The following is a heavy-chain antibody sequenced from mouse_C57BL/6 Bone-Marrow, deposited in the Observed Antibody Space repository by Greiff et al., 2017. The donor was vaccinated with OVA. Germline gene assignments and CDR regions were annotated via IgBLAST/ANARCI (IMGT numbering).Heavy chain of an antibody. D-gene: IGHD3-3*01. Sequence: VMLVESGAELARPGASVKLSCKASGYTFTSYGISWVKQRTGQGLEWIGEIYPRSGNTYYNEKFKGKATLTADKSSSTAYMELRSLTSEDSAVYFCARRDGGNYFDYWGQGTTLTVSS. CDR2: IYPRSGNT. CDR1: GYTFTSYG. V-gene: IGHV1-81*01. J-gene: IGHJ2*01. CDR3: ARRDGGNYFDY.